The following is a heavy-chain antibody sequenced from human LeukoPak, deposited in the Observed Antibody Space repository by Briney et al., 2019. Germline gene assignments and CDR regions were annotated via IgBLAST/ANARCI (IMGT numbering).Heavy chain of an antibody. CDR3: ARSVDCSSTSCYEYDY. CDR1: GFTFSSYS. CDR2: ISSSSSYI. V-gene: IGHV3-21*04. D-gene: IGHD2-2*01. Sequence: GGSLRLSCAASGFTFSSYSMNWVRQAPGKGLEWVSSISSSSSYIYYADSVKGRFTISRDNAKNSLYLQMNSLRAEDTAVYYCARSVDCSSTSCYEYDYWGQGTLVTVSS. J-gene: IGHJ4*02.